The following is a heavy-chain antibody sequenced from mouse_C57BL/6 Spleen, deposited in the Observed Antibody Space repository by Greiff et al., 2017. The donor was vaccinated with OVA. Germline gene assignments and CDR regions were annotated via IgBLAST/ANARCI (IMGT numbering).Heavy chain of an antibody. CDR1: GYTFTSYD. CDR3: ARSNYEDAMDY. D-gene: IGHD2-5*01. Sequence: VKLVESGPELVKPGASVKLSCKASGYTFTSYDINWVKQRPGQGLEWIGWIYPRDGSTKYNEKFKGKATLTVDTSSSTAYMELHSLTSEDSAVYFCARSNYEDAMDYWGQGTSVTVSS. J-gene: IGHJ4*01. V-gene: IGHV1-85*01. CDR2: IYPRDGST.